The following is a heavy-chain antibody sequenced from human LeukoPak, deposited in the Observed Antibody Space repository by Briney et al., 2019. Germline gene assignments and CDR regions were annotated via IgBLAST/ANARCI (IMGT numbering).Heavy chain of an antibody. D-gene: IGHD6-13*01. Sequence: GGSLRLSCAASGFTFSSYAMHWVRQAPGKGLEYVSAISSNGGSTYYANSVKGRFTISRDNPKNTLYLQMGSLRAEDMAVYYCARIGARIASDYWGQGTLVTVSS. J-gene: IGHJ4*02. CDR1: GFTFSSYA. CDR3: ARIGARIASDY. V-gene: IGHV3-64*01. CDR2: ISSNGGST.